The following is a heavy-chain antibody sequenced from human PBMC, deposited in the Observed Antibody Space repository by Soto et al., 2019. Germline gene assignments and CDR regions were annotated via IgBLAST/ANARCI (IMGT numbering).Heavy chain of an antibody. Sequence: SETLALTCTVSGGSISSSSYYWGWIRQPPGKGLEWIGSIYYSGSTYYNPSLKSRVTISVDTSKNQFSLKLSSVTAADTAVYYCARHTLTIVGATEIWFDPWGQGTLVTVSS. CDR1: GGSISSSSYY. V-gene: IGHV4-39*01. J-gene: IGHJ5*02. CDR2: IYYSGST. CDR3: ARHTLTIVGATEIWFDP. D-gene: IGHD1-26*01.